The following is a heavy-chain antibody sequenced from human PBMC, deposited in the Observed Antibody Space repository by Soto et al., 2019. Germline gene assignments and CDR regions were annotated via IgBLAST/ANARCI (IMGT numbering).Heavy chain of an antibody. Sequence: SETLSLTCTVSGGSISSYYWSWIRQPPGKGLEWIGYIYYSGSTNYNPSLKSRVTISVDTSKNQFSLKLSSVTAADTAVYYCARVHPTFGGVKFDYWGQGTLVTVSS. D-gene: IGHD3-16*01. V-gene: IGHV4-59*01. CDR3: ARVHPTFGGVKFDY. J-gene: IGHJ4*02. CDR1: GGSISSYY. CDR2: IYYSGST.